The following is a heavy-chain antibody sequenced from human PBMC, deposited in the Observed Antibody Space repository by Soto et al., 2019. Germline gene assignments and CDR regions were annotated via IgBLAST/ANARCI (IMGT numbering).Heavy chain of an antibody. CDR1: GGSISSSNW. Sequence: WETLSLTCAVSGGSISSSNWWSWVRQPPGKGLEWIGEINHSGSTNYNPSLKSRVTISVDTSKNQFSLKLSSVTAADTAVYYCARDRRIAAAAPGRYYYYYGMDVWGQGTTVTVSS. D-gene: IGHD6-13*01. J-gene: IGHJ6*02. CDR2: INHSGST. V-gene: IGHV4-4*02. CDR3: ARDRRIAAAAPGRYYYYYGMDV.